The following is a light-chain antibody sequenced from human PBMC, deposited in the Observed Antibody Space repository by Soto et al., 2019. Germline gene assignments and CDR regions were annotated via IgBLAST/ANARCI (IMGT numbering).Light chain of an antibody. V-gene: IGKV3-20*01. Sequence: EIVLTQSPGTLSLSPGDRATLSCRASQSVSSSSLAWYQQKPGQAPRLLIYAASSRARGIPDRFSGSGSGTDFTLTISRLEPEDFAVYYCHHYDRSPPRLPFGAGTKAAIK. CDR2: AAS. CDR1: QSVSSSS. CDR3: HHYDRSPPRLP. J-gene: IGKJ4*01.